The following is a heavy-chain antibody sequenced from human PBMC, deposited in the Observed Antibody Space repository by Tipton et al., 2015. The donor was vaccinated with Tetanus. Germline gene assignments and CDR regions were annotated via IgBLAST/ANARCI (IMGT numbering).Heavy chain of an antibody. D-gene: IGHD2-21*01. CDR1: GDSVTRYY. Sequence: TLSLTCTVSGDSVTRYYWSWIRHPPGKGLEWISYIFAIESTNYNTALKSRVTISMDTTKHQISLNLTSVTAAATAGYFCARRSYCATTRCFDAFDVWGPGRRLTVS. CDR2: IFAIEST. V-gene: IGHV4-59*02. J-gene: IGHJ3*01. CDR3: ARRSYCATTRCFDAFDV.